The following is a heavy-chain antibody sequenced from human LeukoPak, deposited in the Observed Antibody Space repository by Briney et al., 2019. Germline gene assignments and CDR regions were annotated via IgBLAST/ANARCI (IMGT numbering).Heavy chain of an antibody. CDR2: INWNGGST. CDR1: GFTFDDYG. V-gene: IGHV3-20*01. D-gene: IGHD6-6*01. Sequence: GGSLRLSCAASGFTFDDYGMSWVRQAPGKGLEWVSGINWNGGSTGYADSVKGRFTISRDNAKNSLYLQMNSLRAEDTALYHCARESIAARPRARWFDPWGQGTLVTVSS. J-gene: IGHJ5*02. CDR3: ARESIAARPRARWFDP.